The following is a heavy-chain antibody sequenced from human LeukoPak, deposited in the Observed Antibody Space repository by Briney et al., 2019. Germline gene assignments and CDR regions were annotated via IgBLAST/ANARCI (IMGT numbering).Heavy chain of an antibody. V-gene: IGHV4-34*01. J-gene: IGHJ4*02. Sequence: SETLSLTCAVYGGSFSGYYWSWIRQPPGKGLEWIGEINHSGSTNYNPSLKRRVTISVDTSKNQFSLKLSSVTAADTAVYYCARGGNRITIFGVVIGPRGYYFDYWGQGTLVTVSS. D-gene: IGHD3-3*01. CDR2: INHSGST. CDR3: ARGGNRITIFGVVIGPRGYYFDY. CDR1: GGSFSGYY.